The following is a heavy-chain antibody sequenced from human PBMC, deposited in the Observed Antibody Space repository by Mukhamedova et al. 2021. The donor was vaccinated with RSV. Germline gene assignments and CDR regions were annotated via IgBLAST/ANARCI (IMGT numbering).Heavy chain of an antibody. Sequence: IHWVRQAPGQGLEWMGIINPRISSTTYAPNFQGRATMTRDTSTNTVYMELSSVRSEDTAAYFCARGLWGEWNAFDVLGQWTVVT. CDR2: INPRISST. CDR3: ARGLWGEWNAFDV. D-gene: IGHD3-16*01. V-gene: IGHV1-46*01. J-gene: IGHJ3*01.